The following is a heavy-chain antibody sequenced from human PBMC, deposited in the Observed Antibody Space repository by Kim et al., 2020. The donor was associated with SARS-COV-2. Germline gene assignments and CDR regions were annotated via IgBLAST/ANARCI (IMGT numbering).Heavy chain of an antibody. CDR3: AKDMGQQLAPRDFDY. Sequence: GGSLRLSCAASGFTFDDYAMHWVRQAPGKGLEWVSLISGDGGSTYYADSVKGRFTISRDNSKNSLYLQMNSLRTEDTALYYCAKDMGQQLAPRDFDYWGQGTLVTVSS. CDR2: ISGDGGST. J-gene: IGHJ4*02. CDR1: GFTFDDYA. D-gene: IGHD6-13*01. V-gene: IGHV3-43*02.